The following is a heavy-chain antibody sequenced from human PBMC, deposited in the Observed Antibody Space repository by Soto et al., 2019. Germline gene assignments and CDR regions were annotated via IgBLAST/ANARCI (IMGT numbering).Heavy chain of an antibody. CDR1: GFTFINYA. Sequence: QEQLVESGGGVVQPGRSLRLSCRVSGFTFINYAMHWVRQAPGKGLEWVALISGDGSNEYYADSVKGRFTISRDNSRNTLYLQMNSLRAEDTAVYYCARESSGLSFDPWGQGTLVTVSS. D-gene: IGHD3-22*01. J-gene: IGHJ5*02. CDR3: ARESSGLSFDP. CDR2: ISGDGSNE. V-gene: IGHV3-30-3*01.